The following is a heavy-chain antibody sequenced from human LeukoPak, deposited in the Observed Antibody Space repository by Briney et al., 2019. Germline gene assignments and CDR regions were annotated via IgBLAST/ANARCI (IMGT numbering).Heavy chain of an antibody. CDR1: GYTFNTYY. Sequence: ASVKVSCKASGYTFNTYYMHWVRQAPGQGLEWMGIINPSGGSTNYAQKFQGRVTMTRDTSTSTVYMELRSLRSEDTAVYYCARDRKHIVVVTAISGMDVWGQGTTITVSS. CDR2: INPSGGST. CDR3: ARDRKHIVVVTAISGMDV. J-gene: IGHJ6*02. V-gene: IGHV1-46*02. D-gene: IGHD2-21*02.